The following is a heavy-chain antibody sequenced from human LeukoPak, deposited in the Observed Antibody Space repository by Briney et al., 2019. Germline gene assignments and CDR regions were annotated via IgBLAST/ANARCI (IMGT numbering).Heavy chain of an antibody. Sequence: PLETLSLTCTGSGGSISSYYWSWLRQPPGKGLEWIGYIYYSGSTNYNPSLNSRVTISVDTSKNQFSLKLSSVTAADTAVYYCARGKTDWGQGTLVTVSS. V-gene: IGHV4-59*01. CDR2: IYYSGST. J-gene: IGHJ4*02. CDR3: ARGKTD. CDR1: GGSISSYY.